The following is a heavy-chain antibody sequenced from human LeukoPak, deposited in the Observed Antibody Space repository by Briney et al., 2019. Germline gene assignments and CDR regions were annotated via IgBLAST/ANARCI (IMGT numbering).Heavy chain of an antibody. D-gene: IGHD2-2*01. CDR2: IWFDGKNG. Sequence: GGSLRLSCAASGFILNSYGMHWVRQAPGKGLEWVADIWFDGKNGHFADSVKGRFAISRDNSKNTVYLQINSLRAEDTAVYYCARALRYQPYYYGMDVWGQGTTVTVSS. J-gene: IGHJ6*02. CDR1: GFILNSYG. CDR3: ARALRYQPYYYGMDV. V-gene: IGHV3-33*01.